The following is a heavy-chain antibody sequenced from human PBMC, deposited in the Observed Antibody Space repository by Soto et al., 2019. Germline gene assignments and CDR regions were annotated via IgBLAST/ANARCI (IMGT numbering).Heavy chain of an antibody. V-gene: IGHV4-34*01. D-gene: IGHD3-10*01. CDR2: INHSGST. CDR1: GGSFSGPN. CDR3: ARGWGFGFDP. Sequence: QVQLQQWGAGLLKPSETLSLACAVYGGSFSGPNWSWIRQPPGKGLEWIGEINHSGSTNYNPSLKSRVTISIDTSKNQCHLKVSSVTAADTAVYYCARGWGFGFDPWGQGILVTVSS. J-gene: IGHJ5*02.